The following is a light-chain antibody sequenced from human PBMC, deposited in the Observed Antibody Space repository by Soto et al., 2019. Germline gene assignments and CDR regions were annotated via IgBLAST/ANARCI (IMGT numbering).Light chain of an antibody. CDR3: NSYAGTSYV. CDR2: GVS. V-gene: IGLV2-14*01. J-gene: IGLJ1*01. CDR1: SSDVGRYSY. Sequence: QSVLTQPASVSGSPGQSITISCTGTSSDVGRYSYVSWYQQYPGKAPKLMIYGVSNRPSGVSNRFSGSKSGNTASLTISGLQAEDEADYYCNSYAGTSYVFGTGTKLTV.